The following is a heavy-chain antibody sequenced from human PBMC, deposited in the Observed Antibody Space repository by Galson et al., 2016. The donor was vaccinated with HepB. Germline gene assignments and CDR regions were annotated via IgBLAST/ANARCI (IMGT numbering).Heavy chain of an antibody. V-gene: IGHV3-74*01. CDR3: TRARSSRDGAAEYFFDY. CDR2: INSDGSST. Sequence: SLRLSCAASGFTFSSYWMHWVRQAPGKGLVWVSRINSDGSSTSYADSVKGRFTISRDNAKNTLYLQMNSLRAEDTAVYYCTRARSSRDGAAEYFFDYWGQGTLVTVSS. CDR1: GFTFSSYW. D-gene: IGHD6-13*01. J-gene: IGHJ4*02.